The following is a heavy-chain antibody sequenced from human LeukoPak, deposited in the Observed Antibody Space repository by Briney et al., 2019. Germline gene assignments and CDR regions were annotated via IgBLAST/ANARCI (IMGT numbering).Heavy chain of an antibody. CDR2: ISAYNGNI. CDR3: ARVEFLGSSQHYGMDV. J-gene: IGHJ6*02. D-gene: IGHD3-3*01. V-gene: IGHV1-18*01. CDR1: GYTFTSYG. Sequence: ASVKVSCKASGYTFTSYGISWVRQAPGQGLEWMGWISAYNGNINYAQKLQGRVTMTTDTSTSTAYMELRSLRSDDTAVYYCARVEFLGSSQHYGMDVWGQGTTVTVSS.